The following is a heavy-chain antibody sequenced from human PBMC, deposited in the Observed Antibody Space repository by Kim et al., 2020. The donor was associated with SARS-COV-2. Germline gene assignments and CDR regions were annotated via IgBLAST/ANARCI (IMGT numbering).Heavy chain of an antibody. Sequence: KGPITITRDNAKNSLYLQMNSLRAEDTAVYYCARAPRKGSSQNWGYYMDVWGKGTTVTVSS. V-gene: IGHV3-11*06. CDR3: ARAPRKGSSQNWGYYMDV. J-gene: IGHJ6*03. D-gene: IGHD2-2*01.